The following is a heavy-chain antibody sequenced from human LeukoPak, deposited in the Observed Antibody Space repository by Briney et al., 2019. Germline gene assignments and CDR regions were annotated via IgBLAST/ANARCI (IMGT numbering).Heavy chain of an antibody. CDR3: ARDLDVVMVYAFDY. CDR1: GFTFSSYG. Sequence: GGSLRLSCAASGFTFSSYGMHWVRQAPGKGLEWVAVISYDGSNKYYADSVKGRFTISRDNSKNTLYLQMNSLRAEDTAVYYCARDLDVVMVYAFDYWGQGTLVTVSS. J-gene: IGHJ4*02. CDR2: ISYDGSNK. V-gene: IGHV3-30*12. D-gene: IGHD2-8*01.